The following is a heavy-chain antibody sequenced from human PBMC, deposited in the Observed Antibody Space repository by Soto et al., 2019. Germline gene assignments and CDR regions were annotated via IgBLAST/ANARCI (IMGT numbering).Heavy chain of an antibody. Sequence: PGESLKISCKGSGYSFTSYWIGWVRQMPGKGLEWMGIIYPGDSDTRYSPSFQGQVTISADKSISTAYLKLSSVTAADTAVYYCARAGDEYSSSSGMDVWGQGTTVTVSS. V-gene: IGHV5-51*01. J-gene: IGHJ6*02. D-gene: IGHD6-6*01. CDR1: GYSFTSYW. CDR3: ARAGDEYSSSSGMDV. CDR2: IYPGDSDT.